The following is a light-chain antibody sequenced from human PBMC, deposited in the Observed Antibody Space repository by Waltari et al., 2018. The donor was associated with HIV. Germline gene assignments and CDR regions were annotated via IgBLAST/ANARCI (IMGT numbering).Light chain of an antibody. J-gene: IGLJ1*01. CDR3: QSADHSDSCV. CDR2: KDS. CDR1: PLSSKY. V-gene: IGLV3-25*03. Sequence: SYELTQPPSVSVSPGQTARITCSGDPLSSKYTSWYQQKPGQAPILVIFKDSERPSGIPERFSGSISGTTVTLTISEVQTEDEADYYCQSADHSDSCVFGTGTTLTVL.